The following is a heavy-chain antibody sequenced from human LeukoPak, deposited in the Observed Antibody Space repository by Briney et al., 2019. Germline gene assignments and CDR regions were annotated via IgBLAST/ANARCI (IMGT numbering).Heavy chain of an antibody. CDR3: ATGVTGTIYYYYMDV. CDR1: GYTLTELS. D-gene: IGHD1-20*01. CDR2: FDPEDGET. Sequence: ASVKVSCKVSGYTLTELSMHWVRQAPGKGLEWMGGFDPEDGETIYAQKFQGRVTMTEDTSTDTAYMELSSLRSEDTAVYYCATGVTGTIYYYYMDVWGKGTTVTVSS. V-gene: IGHV1-24*01. J-gene: IGHJ6*03.